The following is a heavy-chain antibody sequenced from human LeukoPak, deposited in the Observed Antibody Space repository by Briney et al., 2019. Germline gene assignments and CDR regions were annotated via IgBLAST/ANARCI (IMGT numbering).Heavy chain of an antibody. Sequence: ASVKVSCKASGYTFTGYYMHWVRQAPGQGLEWMGWINPNSGGTNYAQKFQVRVTMTRDTSISTAYMELSRLRSDDTAVYYCARERFGSFRPPDAFDIWGQGTMVTVSS. CDR2: INPNSGGT. J-gene: IGHJ3*02. D-gene: IGHD3-16*01. CDR1: GYTFTGYY. CDR3: ARERFGSFRPPDAFDI. V-gene: IGHV1-2*02.